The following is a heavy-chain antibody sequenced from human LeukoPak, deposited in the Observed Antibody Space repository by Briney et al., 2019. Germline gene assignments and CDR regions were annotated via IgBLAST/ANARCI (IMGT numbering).Heavy chain of an antibody. J-gene: IGHJ5*02. D-gene: IGHD6-6*01. CDR3: ARDGRSIAARPSPSGWFDP. Sequence: SETLSLTCTVSGGSISSYYWSWIRQPAGKGLEWIGRIYTSGSTNYNPSLKSRVTISVDTSKNQFSLKLSSVTAADTAVYYCARDGRSIAARPSPSGWFDPWGQGTLVTVSS. CDR2: IYTSGST. V-gene: IGHV4-4*07. CDR1: GGSISSYY.